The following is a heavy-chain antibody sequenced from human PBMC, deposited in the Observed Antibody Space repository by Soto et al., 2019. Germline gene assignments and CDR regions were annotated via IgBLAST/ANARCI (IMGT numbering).Heavy chain of an antibody. D-gene: IGHD4-17*01. J-gene: IGHJ4*02. Sequence: HPGGSLRLSCAASGFTFSSNWMHWVRQAPGKGLVWVSRINNDGSVTTYADSVKGRFTISRDNARNTLYLQMNSLRVEDTAVYYCAKDHGADFWGQGTLVTVSS. CDR1: GFTFSSNW. CDR2: INNDGSVT. CDR3: AKDHGADF. V-gene: IGHV3-74*01.